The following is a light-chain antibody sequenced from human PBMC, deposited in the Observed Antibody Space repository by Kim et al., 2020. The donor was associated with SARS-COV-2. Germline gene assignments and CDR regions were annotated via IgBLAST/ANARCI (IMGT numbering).Light chain of an antibody. V-gene: IGKV3-15*01. J-gene: IGKJ1*01. CDR2: GAS. CDR3: QQYNNWPRT. Sequence: EILMTQSPATLSVSPGERATLSCRASQSVSGNLAWYQQKPGQAPRLLIYGASTRATGIPARFSGSGSGTEFTLTISSLQSEDFALYFCQQYNNWPRTFGQGTKVDIK. CDR1: QSVSGN.